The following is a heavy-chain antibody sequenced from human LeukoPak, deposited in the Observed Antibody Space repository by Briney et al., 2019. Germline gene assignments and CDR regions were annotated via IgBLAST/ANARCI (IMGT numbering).Heavy chain of an antibody. CDR1: GGSISRGGYY. J-gene: IGHJ4*02. Sequence: PSQTLSLTCTVSGGSISRGGYYWSWIRQPPGKGLEWIGYIYYSGSTYYNPSLKSRVTISVDTSKNQFSLKLSSVTAADTAVYYCANLAYCGGDCSRGAFDYWGQGTLVTVSS. V-gene: IGHV4-30-4*01. CDR2: IYYSGST. CDR3: ANLAYCGGDCSRGAFDY. D-gene: IGHD2-21*02.